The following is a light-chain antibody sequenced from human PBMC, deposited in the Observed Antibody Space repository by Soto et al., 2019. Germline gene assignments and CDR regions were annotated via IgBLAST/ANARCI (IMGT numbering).Light chain of an antibody. Sequence: ESVLTQSPGTLSLSPGERATLSCRASQSVSSNYLAWYQQKPGQAPRLLIYGASTRATGIPDRFSGSGSGTDFTLTISSLEPEDFAVYYCQQRDIWPWTFGQGTKVDIK. CDR1: QSVSSNY. CDR3: QQRDIWPWT. J-gene: IGKJ1*01. V-gene: IGKV3D-20*02. CDR2: GAS.